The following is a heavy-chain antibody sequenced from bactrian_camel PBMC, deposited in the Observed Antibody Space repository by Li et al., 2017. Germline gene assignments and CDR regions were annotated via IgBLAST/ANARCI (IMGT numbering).Heavy chain of an antibody. J-gene: IGHJ4*01. V-gene: IGHV3S54*01. D-gene: IGHD3*01. Sequence: HVQLVESGGGPVQAGGSLRLSCAAPGYNYQGCMTWFHQAQGKHREAVATLDTSNNREYYDDSVRGRFSVSRDNAKTTLYLQMNDLKPEDTATYYCAAPCPGTSRVTYLPLAVFGECADYNYWGQGTQVTVS. CDR3: AAPCPGTSRVTYLPLAVFGECADYNY. CDR2: LDTSNNRE. CDR1: GYNYQGC.